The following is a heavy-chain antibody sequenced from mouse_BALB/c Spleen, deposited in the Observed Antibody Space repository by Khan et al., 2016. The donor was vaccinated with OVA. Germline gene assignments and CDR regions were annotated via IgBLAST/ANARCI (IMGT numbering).Heavy chain of an antibody. V-gene: IGHV2-6-4*01. Sequence: VKLEESGPGLVAPSQSLSITCTVSGFSLSRYNIHWVRQPPGKGLEWLGMIWGGGGTDYNSTLKIRLSISKDNSKSQVFLKMNSLQTDDTDMYNCARAYYRYDGYYAMDYWGQGTSVTGSS. D-gene: IGHD2-14*01. CDR2: IWGGGGT. J-gene: IGHJ4*01. CDR1: GFSLSRYN. CDR3: ARAYYRYDGYYAMDY.